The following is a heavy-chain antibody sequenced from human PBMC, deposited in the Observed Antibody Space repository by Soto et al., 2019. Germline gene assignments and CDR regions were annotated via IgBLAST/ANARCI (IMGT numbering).Heavy chain of an antibody. Sequence: SETLSLTCAVYGGSFSGYYWSWIRQPPGKGLEWIGEINHSGSTNYNPSLKSRVTISVDTSKNQFSLKLNSVTAADTAVYYCARNAAAGTTFDYWGQGTRVTVSS. J-gene: IGHJ4*02. V-gene: IGHV4-34*01. CDR3: ARNAAAGTTFDY. D-gene: IGHD6-13*01. CDR2: INHSGST. CDR1: GGSFSGYY.